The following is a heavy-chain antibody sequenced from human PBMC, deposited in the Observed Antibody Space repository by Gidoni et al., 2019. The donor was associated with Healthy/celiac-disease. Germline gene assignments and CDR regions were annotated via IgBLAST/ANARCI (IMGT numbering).Heavy chain of an antibody. J-gene: IGHJ4*02. CDR1: GGSISSYY. CDR3: ARESYDSSGYYMYYFDY. CDR2: IYYSGST. Sequence: QVQLQESGPGLVKPSETLSLTCTVSGGSISSYYWSWIRQPPGKGLEWIGYIYYSGSTNYNPSLKSRVTISVDTSKNQFSLKLSSVTAADTAVYYCARESYDSSGYYMYYFDYWGQGTLVTVSS. D-gene: IGHD3-22*01. V-gene: IGHV4-59*01.